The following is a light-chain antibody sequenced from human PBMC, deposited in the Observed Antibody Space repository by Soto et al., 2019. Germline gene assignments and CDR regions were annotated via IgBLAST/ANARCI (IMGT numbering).Light chain of an antibody. CDR2: DAA. CDR3: QQRASWPLT. Sequence: EIVLTQSPATLSLSPGERATLSCRASQYIGGYLAWYQLRPGQGPRLLIFDAASKATGIPDRVSGSGSGTDFTLTISRLEPEDFAVYYCQQRASWPLTFGGGTKVEIK. CDR1: QYIGGY. J-gene: IGKJ4*01. V-gene: IGKV3-11*01.